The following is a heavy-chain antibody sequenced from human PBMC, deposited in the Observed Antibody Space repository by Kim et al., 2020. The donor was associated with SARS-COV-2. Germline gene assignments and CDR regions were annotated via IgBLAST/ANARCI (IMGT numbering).Heavy chain of an antibody. CDR1: GFTFSSYA. J-gene: IGHJ6*02. Sequence: GGSPRLSCAASGFTFSSYAMSWVRQAPGKGLEWVSAISGSGGSTYYADSVKGRFTISRDNSKNTLYLQMNSLRAEDTAVYYCARHVDIVALPMDVWGQGTTVTVSS. CDR3: ARHVDIVALPMDV. D-gene: IGHD5-12*01. V-gene: IGHV3-23*01. CDR2: ISGSGGST.